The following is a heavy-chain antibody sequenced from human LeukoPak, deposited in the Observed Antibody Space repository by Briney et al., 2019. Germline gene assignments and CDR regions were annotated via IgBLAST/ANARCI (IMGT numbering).Heavy chain of an antibody. J-gene: IGHJ5*02. CDR1: GGSISSSNW. D-gene: IGHD3-10*01. CDR2: IYHSGST. V-gene: IGHV4-4*02. CDR3: AREGSSPTTKHYYGSGSYGFDP. Sequence: PSGTLSLTCAVSGGSISSSNWRSWVRQPPGKVLEWIGEIYHSGSTNYNPSLKSRVTISVDKSKNQFSLKLSSVTAADTAVYYCAREGSSPTTKHYYGSGSYGFDPWGQGTLVTVSS.